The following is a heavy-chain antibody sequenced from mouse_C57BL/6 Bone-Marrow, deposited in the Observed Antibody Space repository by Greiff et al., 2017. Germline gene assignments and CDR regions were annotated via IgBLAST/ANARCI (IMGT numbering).Heavy chain of an antibody. J-gene: IGHJ1*03. CDR3: ARRPDGDWYFDV. Sequence: VQLQQSGAELVRPGTSVKMSCKASGYTFTNYWIGWAKQRPGHGLEWIGDIYPGGGYTNYNEKVKGKATLTADKASSTAYMQVSSLTSEDSAIYYCARRPDGDWYFDVWGTGTTVTVSS. CDR2: IYPGGGYT. CDR1: GYTFTNYW. V-gene: IGHV1-63*01.